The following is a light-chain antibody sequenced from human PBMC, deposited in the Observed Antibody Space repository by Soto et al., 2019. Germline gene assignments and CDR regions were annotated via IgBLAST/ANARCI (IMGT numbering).Light chain of an antibody. CDR1: QGISSY. Sequence: IQLTQSPSSLSASVGDRVTITCRASQGISSYLAWYQQKPGKAPKLLIYAASTLQSGVPSRFSGSGSGPDFTLTISSRQPEAFATYYCQQLNSYPRTFGPGTKVDIK. CDR3: QQLNSYPRT. CDR2: AAS. V-gene: IGKV1-9*01. J-gene: IGKJ3*01.